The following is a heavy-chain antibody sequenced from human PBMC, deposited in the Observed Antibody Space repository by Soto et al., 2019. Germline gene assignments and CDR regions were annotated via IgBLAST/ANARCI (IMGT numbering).Heavy chain of an antibody. Sequence: QVQLVESGGDLVKPGGSLRLSCAASGYTFSDYYMSWIRQAPGKGLEWISYLDTSGTKIYYADSVKGRFTNTRDNAKNSLYLEMNSLRDEDTAVYYCASHYDMWSGYLSPVDYWGQGTLVTVSS. CDR1: GYTFSDYY. CDR2: LDTSGTKI. V-gene: IGHV3-11*01. D-gene: IGHD3-3*01. CDR3: ASHYDMWSGYLSPVDY. J-gene: IGHJ4*02.